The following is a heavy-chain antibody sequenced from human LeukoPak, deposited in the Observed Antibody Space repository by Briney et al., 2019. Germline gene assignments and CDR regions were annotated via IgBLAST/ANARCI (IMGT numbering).Heavy chain of an antibody. J-gene: IGHJ4*02. CDR3: ARDLGGYSYFDY. CDR1: GGSISSGGYY. D-gene: IGHD5-18*01. Sequence: SQTLSLTCTVSGGSISSGGYYWSWIRQHPGKGLEWIGYIYYSGSTYYSPSLKSRVTISVDTSKNQFSLKLSSVTAAGAAVYYCARDLGGYSYFDYWGQGTLVTVSS. CDR2: IYYSGST. V-gene: IGHV4-31*03.